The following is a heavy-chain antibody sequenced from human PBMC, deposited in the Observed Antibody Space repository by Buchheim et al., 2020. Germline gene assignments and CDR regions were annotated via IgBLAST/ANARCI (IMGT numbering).Heavy chain of an antibody. V-gene: IGHV3-48*01. D-gene: IGHD6-6*01. CDR3: ARDPGVRSSYFFDS. CDR2: ISSSSSTI. Sequence: EVQLVESGGGLVQPGGSLRLSFEVSGFTFSSYSMNWVRQAPGKGLEWVSYISSSSSTIYYPDSVKGRFTISRDNAKNSLYLQINSLRAADTAVYFCARDPGVRSSYFFDSWGQGTL. J-gene: IGHJ4*02. CDR1: GFTFSSYS.